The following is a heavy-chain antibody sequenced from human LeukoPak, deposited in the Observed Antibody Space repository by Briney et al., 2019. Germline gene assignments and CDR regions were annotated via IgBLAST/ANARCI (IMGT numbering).Heavy chain of an antibody. CDR3: AREYSGSLLHYDY. Sequence: KPSETLSLTCTVSGGSISSSSYYWGWIRQPPGKGLEWIGSIYYSGSTYYNPSLKSRVTISVDTSKNQFSLKLSSVTAADTAVCYCAREYSGSLLHYDYWGQGTLVTVSS. D-gene: IGHD1-26*01. CDR1: GGSISSSSYY. V-gene: IGHV4-39*07. CDR2: IYYSGST. J-gene: IGHJ4*02.